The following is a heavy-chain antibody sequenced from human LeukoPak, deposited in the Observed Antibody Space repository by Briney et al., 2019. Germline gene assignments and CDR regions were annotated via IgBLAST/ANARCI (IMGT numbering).Heavy chain of an antibody. CDR2: IYYSGST. V-gene: IGHV4-39*07. J-gene: IGHJ6*02. D-gene: IGHD5-24*01. CDR1: GGSISSSSYY. Sequence: PSETLSLTCTVSGGSISSSSYYWGWIRQPPGKGLEWIGSIYYSGSTYYNPSLKSRVTISVDTSKNQFSLKLSSVTAADTAVYYCARGPVEMATKLRWNGMDVWGQGTTVTVSS. CDR3: ARGPVEMATKLRWNGMDV.